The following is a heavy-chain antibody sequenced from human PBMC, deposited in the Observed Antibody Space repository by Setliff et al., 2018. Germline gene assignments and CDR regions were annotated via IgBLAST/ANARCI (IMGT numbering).Heavy chain of an antibody. CDR2: ISSYNDIT. J-gene: IGHJ3*01. Sequence: GASVKVSCKASGYTFMSYDINWVRQAPGQGLEWMGWISSYNDITNYAQRFQGRVTLTTDMSTSAAYMELRSLGSDDTAVYYCAISTLSICSGGTCPNVFDVWGQGTMVTVSS. V-gene: IGHV1-18*01. D-gene: IGHD2-15*01. CDR1: GYTFMSYD. CDR3: AISTLSICSGGTCPNVFDV.